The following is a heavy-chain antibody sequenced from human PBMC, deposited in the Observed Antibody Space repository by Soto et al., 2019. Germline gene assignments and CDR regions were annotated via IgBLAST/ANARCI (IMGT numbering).Heavy chain of an antibody. Sequence: APGKGFEWVSTVTGSGGSTFYADSVKGRLSISRDNSKNTLYLQMNSLRAEDTAVYYCAICTGIQLWVFNYWGQGTPVTVSS. CDR2: VTGSGGST. V-gene: IGHV3-23*01. J-gene: IGHJ4*02. CDR3: AICTGIQLWVFNY. D-gene: IGHD5-18*01.